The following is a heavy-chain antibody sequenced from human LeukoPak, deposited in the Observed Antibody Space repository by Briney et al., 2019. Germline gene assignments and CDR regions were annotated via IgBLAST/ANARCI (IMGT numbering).Heavy chain of an antibody. CDR1: GFTFSSYA. CDR2: ISGSGGST. V-gene: IGHV3-23*01. D-gene: IGHD3-3*01. CDR3: AKGSSSAHQLRFLEWLLYVDGMDV. Sequence: GGSLRLSCAASGFTFSSYAMSWVRQAPGKGLEWVSAISGSGGSTYYADSVRGRFTISRDNSKNTLYLQMNSLRAEDTAVYYCAKGSSSAHQLRFLEWLLYVDGMDVWGQGTTVTVSS. J-gene: IGHJ6*02.